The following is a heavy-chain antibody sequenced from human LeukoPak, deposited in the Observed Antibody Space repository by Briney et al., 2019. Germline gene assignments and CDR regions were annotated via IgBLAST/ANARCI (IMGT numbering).Heavy chain of an antibody. V-gene: IGHV3-21*01. CDR2: ISSSSSYI. J-gene: IGHJ6*03. CDR3: ARVSSRSGWLRSEDRHYYYYYVDV. D-gene: IGHD5-12*01. Sequence: GGSLRLSCAASGFTFSSYSMNWVRQAPGKGLEWVSSISSSSSYIYYADSVKGRFTISRDNAKNSLYLQMNSLRAEDTAVYYCARVSSRSGWLRSEDRHYYYYYVDVWGKGTTVTISS. CDR1: GFTFSSYS.